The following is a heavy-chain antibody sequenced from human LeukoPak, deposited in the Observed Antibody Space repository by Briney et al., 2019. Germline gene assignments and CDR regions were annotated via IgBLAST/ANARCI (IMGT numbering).Heavy chain of an antibody. Sequence: SETLSLTCTVSGGSISSYYWSWIRQPAGQGLEWIGRIYTSGSTNYNPSLKSRVTMSVDTSKNQFSLKLSSVTAADTAVYYCARDRAYSSSWYPRFDPWGQGTLVTVSS. CDR3: ARDRAYSSSWYPRFDP. D-gene: IGHD6-13*01. CDR1: GGSISSYY. CDR2: IYTSGST. J-gene: IGHJ5*02. V-gene: IGHV4-4*07.